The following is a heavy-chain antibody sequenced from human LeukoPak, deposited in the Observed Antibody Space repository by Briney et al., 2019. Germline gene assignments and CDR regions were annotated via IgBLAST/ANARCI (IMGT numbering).Heavy chain of an antibody. CDR3: AKSVIPNSYQGTYYMDV. CDR1: GFTFSSYG. V-gene: IGHV3-30*02. Sequence: GGSLRLSCAASGFTFSSYGMHWVRQAPGEGLEWVAFIRHDETRIFYGDSVKGRFTISRDNSKNMVYLQLNSLSAEDTALYYCAKSVIPNSYQGTYYMDVWGKGTTVTVFS. D-gene: IGHD3-16*02. CDR2: IRHDETRI. J-gene: IGHJ6*03.